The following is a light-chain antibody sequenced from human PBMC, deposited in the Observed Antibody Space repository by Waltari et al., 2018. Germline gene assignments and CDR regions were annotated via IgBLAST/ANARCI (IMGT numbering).Light chain of an antibody. Sequence: EIVLTQSPATLSLSPGERATLSCRASQSLSSYLAWYQQKPGQAPRLLIHDASNRATGIPARFSGSGSGTDFTLTISSLEPEDFAVYYCQQRSSNWFTFGGGTKVEIK. CDR1: QSLSSY. CDR3: QQRSSNWFT. CDR2: DAS. V-gene: IGKV3-11*01. J-gene: IGKJ4*01.